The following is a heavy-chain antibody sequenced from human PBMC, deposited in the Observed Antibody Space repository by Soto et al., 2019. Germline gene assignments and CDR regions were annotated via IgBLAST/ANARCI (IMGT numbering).Heavy chain of an antibody. Sequence: FGATLVNPTQTLTLTCTFSGFSLSTRAVGVCWIRHPPGKALEWLALIYWNDDKRYSPSLKNRLTITKDTSKNHVVLTMTNMDTVDTATYYCAHRHEIGSFDXWGQGTKVTVS. D-gene: IGHD3-22*01. J-gene: IGHJ3*02. CDR3: AHRHEIGSFDX. V-gene: IGHV2-5*01. CDR2: IYWNDDK. CDR1: GFSLSTRAVG.